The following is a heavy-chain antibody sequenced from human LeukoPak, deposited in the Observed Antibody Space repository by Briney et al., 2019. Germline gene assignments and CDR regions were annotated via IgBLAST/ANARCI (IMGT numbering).Heavy chain of an antibody. CDR1: GYTFTSYA. J-gene: IGHJ4*02. V-gene: IGHV1-3*01. D-gene: IGHD3-16*02. Sequence: ASVKVFCKASGYTFTSYAMHWVRQAPGQRLEWMGWINAGNGNTKYSQKFQGRVTITRDTSASTAYMELSSLRSEDTAVYYCARGESIGYYDYVWGSYRYTLGFDYWGQGTLVTVSS. CDR3: ARGESIGYYDYVWGSYRYTLGFDY. CDR2: INAGNGNT.